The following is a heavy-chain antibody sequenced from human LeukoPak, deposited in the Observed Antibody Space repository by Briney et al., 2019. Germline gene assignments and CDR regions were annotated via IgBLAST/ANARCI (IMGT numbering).Heavy chain of an antibody. V-gene: IGHV1-18*01. D-gene: IGHD3-22*01. CDR1: GYTFTSYG. J-gene: IGHJ4*02. CDR2: ISAYNGNT. CDR3: ARVGNYYDSSGFDY. Sequence: APVKVSCKASGYTFTSYGISWVRQAPGQGLEWMGWISAYNGNTNYAQKLQGRVTMTTDTSTSTAYMELRSLRSDDTAVYYCARVGNYYDSSGFDYWGQGTLVTVSS.